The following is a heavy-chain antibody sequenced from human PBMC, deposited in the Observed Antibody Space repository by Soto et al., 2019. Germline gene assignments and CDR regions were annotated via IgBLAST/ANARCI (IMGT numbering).Heavy chain of an antibody. CDR2: ISYDGSNK. D-gene: IGHD3-10*01. Sequence: GGSLRLSCAASGFTFSSYAMNWVRQAPGKGLEWVAVISYDGSNKYYADSVKGRFTISRDNSKNTLYLQMNSLRAEDTAVYYCARDRLLWFGELSYWGQGTLVTVSS. V-gene: IGHV3-30-3*01. CDR1: GFTFSSYA. CDR3: ARDRLLWFGELSY. J-gene: IGHJ4*02.